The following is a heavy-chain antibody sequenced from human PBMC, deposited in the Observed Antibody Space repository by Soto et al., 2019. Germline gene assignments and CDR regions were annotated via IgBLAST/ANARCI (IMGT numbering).Heavy chain of an antibody. CDR2: IYPGDSDT. CDR1: GYSFTSYW. J-gene: IGHJ5*02. CDR3: ARSSTKPRIQPWSPSYHNWFDP. D-gene: IGHD5-18*01. Sequence: GESLKISCKGSGYSFTSYWIGWVRQMPGKGLEWMGIIYPGDSDTRYSPSFQGQVTISADKSISTAYLQWSSLKASDTAMYYCARSSTKPRIQPWSPSYHNWFDPWGQGTLVTVSS. V-gene: IGHV5-51*01.